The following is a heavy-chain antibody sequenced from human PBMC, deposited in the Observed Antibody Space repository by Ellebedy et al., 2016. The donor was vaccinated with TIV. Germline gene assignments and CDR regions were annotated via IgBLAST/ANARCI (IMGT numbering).Heavy chain of an antibody. CDR3: ATESGPDYGDVDDAFDI. CDR2: IIPILGIA. CDR1: GGTFSSYA. J-gene: IGHJ3*02. V-gene: IGHV1-69*04. D-gene: IGHD4-17*01. Sequence: AASVKVSCKASGGTFSSYAISWVRQAPGQGLEWMGRIIPILGIANYAQKFQGRVTITADKSTSTAYMELSSLRSEDTAVYYCATESGPDYGDVDDAFDIWGQGTMVTVSS.